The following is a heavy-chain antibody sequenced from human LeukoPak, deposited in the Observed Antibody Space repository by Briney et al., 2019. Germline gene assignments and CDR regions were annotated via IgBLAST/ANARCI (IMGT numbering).Heavy chain of an antibody. J-gene: IGHJ6*03. V-gene: IGHV3-30*01. D-gene: IGHD6-6*01. CDR3: ARDSPSRDSSDYMDV. CDR2: ISYDGSNK. CDR1: GFTFSSYA. Sequence: PGRSLRLSCAASGFTFSSYAMHWVRRAPGKGLEWVAVISYDGSNKNYVDSVKGRFTISRDNSKNTLYLQMNSLRAEDTAVYYCARDSPSRDSSDYMDVWGKGTTVTVSS.